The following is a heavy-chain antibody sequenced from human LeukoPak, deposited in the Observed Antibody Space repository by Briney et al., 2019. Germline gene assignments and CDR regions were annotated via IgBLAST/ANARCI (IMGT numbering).Heavy chain of an antibody. J-gene: IGHJ4*02. CDR3: AKPLEKYTYGGNFDY. V-gene: IGHV3-23*01. Sequence: GGSLRLSCEASGFTFSSYAMSWVRQAPGKGLAWVSVISSSADSTYYADSVKGRFTISRDNSKNTLYLQMNNLRAEDTAVYYCAKPLEKYTYGGNFDYWGQGILVTVYS. CDR2: ISSSADST. CDR1: GFTFSSYA. D-gene: IGHD4-23*01.